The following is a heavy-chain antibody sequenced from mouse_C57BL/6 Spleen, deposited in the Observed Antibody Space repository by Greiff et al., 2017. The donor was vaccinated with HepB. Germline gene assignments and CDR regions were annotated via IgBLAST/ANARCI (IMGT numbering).Heavy chain of an antibody. CDR3: TRLGKLGYFDY. CDR2: IDPETGGT. Sequence: VQLQQSGAELVRPGASVTLSCKASGYTFTDYDMHWVKQTPVHGLEWIGAIDPETGGTAYNQKFKGKAILTADKSSSTAYMALRSLTSEDSAVYYCTRLGKLGYFDYWGQGTTLTVSS. D-gene: IGHD4-1*01. J-gene: IGHJ2*01. V-gene: IGHV1-15*01. CDR1: GYTFTDYD.